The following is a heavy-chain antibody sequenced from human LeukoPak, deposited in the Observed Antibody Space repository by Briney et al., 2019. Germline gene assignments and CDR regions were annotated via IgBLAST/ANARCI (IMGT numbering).Heavy chain of an antibody. CDR3: ARLKFYDSTGYSPGYYMDV. V-gene: IGHV4-4*07. CDR2: IYGSGIT. J-gene: IGHJ6*03. Sequence: SETLSLTCTVSGGSIISNYWSWIRQSAGTGLEWIGRIYGSGITDYNPSLKSRVTMSLDTSRKQFSLGLTSVTAADTAVYYCARLKFYDSTGYSPGYYMDVWGKGTTASVFS. D-gene: IGHD3-22*01. CDR1: GGSIISNY.